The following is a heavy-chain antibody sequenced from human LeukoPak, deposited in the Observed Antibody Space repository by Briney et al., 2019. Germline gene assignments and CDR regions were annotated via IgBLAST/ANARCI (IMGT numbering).Heavy chain of an antibody. J-gene: IGHJ4*02. V-gene: IGHV3-23*01. CDR2: ISNNGGYT. CDR3: ARCYYDGSGYYYYFDY. CDR1: GFTFSSSA. Sequence: GGSLRLSCAASGFTFSSSAMSWVRQAPGKGLEWVSAISNNGGYTYYADSVQGRFTISRDNSKNTLYLQMNSLRAEDTAVYYCARCYYDGSGYYYYFDYWGQGTLVTVSS. D-gene: IGHD3-22*01.